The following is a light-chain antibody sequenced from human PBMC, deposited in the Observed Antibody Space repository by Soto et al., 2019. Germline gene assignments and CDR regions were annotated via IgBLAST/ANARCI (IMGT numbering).Light chain of an antibody. CDR1: QTISSDY. J-gene: IGKJ4*01. CDR3: QQYGRSPLT. V-gene: IGKV3-20*01. CDR2: GAA. Sequence: EILLTQSPGTLSLSPGERATLSCRASQTISSDYLAWYQQKPGQAPRLLIFGAATRAADIPDRFSGSGSGTDFTLTISRLEPEDFAVYYCQQYGRSPLTFGGGTKVDIK.